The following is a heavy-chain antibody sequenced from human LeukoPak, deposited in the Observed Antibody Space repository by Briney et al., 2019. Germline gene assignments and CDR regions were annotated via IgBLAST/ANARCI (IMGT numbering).Heavy chain of an antibody. Sequence: PGRSLRLSCAASGFTFSSFGMHWVRQAPGKGLEWVAVISFDGSNKYYADSVKGRFTTSRDNSKNTLDLQMNSLRAEDTAVYYCAKATNSGWYYFDYWGQGTLVTVSS. D-gene: IGHD6-19*01. CDR3: AKATNSGWYYFDY. V-gene: IGHV3-30*18. J-gene: IGHJ4*02. CDR1: GFTFSSFG. CDR2: ISFDGSNK.